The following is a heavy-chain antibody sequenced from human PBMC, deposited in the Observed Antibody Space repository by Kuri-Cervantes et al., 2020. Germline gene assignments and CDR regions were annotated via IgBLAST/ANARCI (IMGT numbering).Heavy chain of an antibody. D-gene: IGHD3-10*01. CDR1: GGSISSSNW. J-gene: IGHJ6*02. Sequence: GSLSLSCAVSGGSISSSNWWSWVRQPPGKGLEWIGEIYHSGSTNYNPSLKSRVTISVDKSKNQFSLKLSSVTAADTAVYYCARAVAVGFGVIYPLYCYYGMDVWGQGTTVTVSS. CDR2: IYHSGST. CDR3: ARAVAVGFGVIYPLYCYYGMDV. V-gene: IGHV4-4*02.